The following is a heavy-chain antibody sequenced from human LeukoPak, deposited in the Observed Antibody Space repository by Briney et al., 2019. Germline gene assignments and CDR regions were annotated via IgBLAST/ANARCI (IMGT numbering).Heavy chain of an antibody. Sequence: SETLSLTCAVYGGSFSGYYWSWIRQPPGKGLEWIGEINHSRSTNYNPSLKSRVTISVDTSKNQFSLKLSSVTAADTAVYYCARGRYSSGWYAQYLMDYWGQGTLVTVSS. CDR2: INHSRST. J-gene: IGHJ4*02. V-gene: IGHV4-34*01. CDR1: GGSFSGYY. CDR3: ARGRYSSGWYAQYLMDY. D-gene: IGHD6-19*01.